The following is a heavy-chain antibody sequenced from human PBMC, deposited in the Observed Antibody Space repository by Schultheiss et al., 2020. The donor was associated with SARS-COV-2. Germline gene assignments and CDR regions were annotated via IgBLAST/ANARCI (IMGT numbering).Heavy chain of an antibody. J-gene: IGHJ4*02. V-gene: IGHV4-59*08. Sequence: SETLSLTCTVSGGSISSYYWSWIRQPPGKGLEWIGYIYYSGSTNYNPSLKSRVTISVDTSKNQFSLKLSSVTAADTAVYYCARLAVAGNYDYWGQGTLVTVSS. CDR1: GGSISSYY. CDR2: IYYSGST. D-gene: IGHD6-19*01. CDR3: ARLAVAGNYDY.